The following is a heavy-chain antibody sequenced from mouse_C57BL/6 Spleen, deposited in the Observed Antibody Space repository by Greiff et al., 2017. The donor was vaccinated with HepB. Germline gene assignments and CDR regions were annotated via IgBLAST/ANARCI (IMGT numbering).Heavy chain of an antibody. CDR3: AIIYYGNDYYAMDY. Sequence: EVQVVESGPELVKPGASVKISCKASGYSFTDYNMNWVKQSNGKSLEWIGVINPNYGTTSYNQKFKGKATLTVDQSSSTAYMQLNSLTSEDSAVYYCAIIYYGNDYYAMDYWGQGTSVTVSS. D-gene: IGHD2-1*01. J-gene: IGHJ4*01. CDR1: GYSFTDYN. CDR2: INPNYGTT. V-gene: IGHV1-39*01.